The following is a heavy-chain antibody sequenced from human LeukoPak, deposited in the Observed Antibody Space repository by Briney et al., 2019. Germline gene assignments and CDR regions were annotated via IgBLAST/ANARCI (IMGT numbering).Heavy chain of an antibody. Sequence: GGSLRLSCVASGFTFDEYGMSWVRQPPGKGLEWVSGISLNGGSTGYADSVKGRFTISRDNAKNSLYLEMNSLRAEDTALYYCVRGIGMMVSWGQGTLVTVSS. D-gene: IGHD3-22*01. CDR3: VRGIGMMVS. J-gene: IGHJ4*02. CDR1: GFTFDEYG. V-gene: IGHV3-20*04. CDR2: ISLNGGST.